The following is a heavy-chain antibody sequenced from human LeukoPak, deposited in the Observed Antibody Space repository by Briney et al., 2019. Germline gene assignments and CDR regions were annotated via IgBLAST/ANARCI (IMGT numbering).Heavy chain of an antibody. Sequence: GRSLRLSCAASGFTFDDYGMSWVRQAPGKGLEWVSGINWNGGSTGYADSVKGRFTISRDNAKNSLYLQMNIVRADDTAVYYCARGGGSGYYGSAFDVWGQGTTVSVSS. CDR2: INWNGGST. D-gene: IGHD5-12*01. CDR3: ARGGGSGYYGSAFDV. CDR1: GFTFDDYG. J-gene: IGHJ3*01. V-gene: IGHV3-20*04.